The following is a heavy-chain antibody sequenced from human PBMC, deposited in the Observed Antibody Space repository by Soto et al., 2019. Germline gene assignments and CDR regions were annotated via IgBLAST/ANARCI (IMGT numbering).Heavy chain of an antibody. J-gene: IGHJ4*02. CDR3: AKAPKRGYSYGGEYFDY. V-gene: IGHV3-23*01. D-gene: IGHD5-18*01. CDR2: ISGSGGST. CDR1: GFTFSSYA. Sequence: GGSLRLSCAASGFTFSSYAMSWVRQAPGKGLEWVSAISGSGGSTYYADSVKGRFTISRDNSKNTLYLQMNSLRAEDTAVYYCAKAPKRGYSYGGEYFDYWGQGTLVTVSS.